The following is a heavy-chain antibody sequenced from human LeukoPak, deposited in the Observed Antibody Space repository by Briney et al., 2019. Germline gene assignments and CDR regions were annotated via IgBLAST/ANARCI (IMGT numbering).Heavy chain of an antibody. D-gene: IGHD3-10*01. CDR2: INSDGSST. V-gene: IGHV3-74*01. Sequence: PGGSLRLSCAASGFTFSSYWMHWVRQAPGKGLVWVSRINSDGSSTSYADSVKGRFTISRDNAKNTLYLQMNSLRAEDTAVYYCARRPGFPSGRFDPWGQGTLVTVSS. J-gene: IGHJ5*02. CDR1: GFTFSSYW. CDR3: ARRPGFPSGRFDP.